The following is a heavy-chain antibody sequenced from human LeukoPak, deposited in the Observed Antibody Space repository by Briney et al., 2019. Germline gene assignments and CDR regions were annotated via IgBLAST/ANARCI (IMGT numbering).Heavy chain of an antibody. D-gene: IGHD2-2*01. V-gene: IGHV3-48*01. CDR2: ISSSGSTI. CDR3: ARDDPIVVVPAYI. CDR1: RFTFSSYS. Sequence: GGSLRLSCAASRFTFSSYSMNWVRQAPGKGLEWVSYISSSGSTIYYADSVKGRFTISRDNAKNSLYLQMNSLRAEDTAVYYCARDDPIVVVPAYIWGQGTMVTVSS. J-gene: IGHJ3*02.